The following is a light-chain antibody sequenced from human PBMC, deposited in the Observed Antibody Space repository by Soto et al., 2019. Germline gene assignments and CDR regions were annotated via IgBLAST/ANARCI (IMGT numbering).Light chain of an antibody. J-gene: IGLJ2*01. V-gene: IGLV2-14*01. Sequence: QSALTQPASVSGSPGQSITISCTGTSSDVGAYNYVSWYQQHPGKAPKLMIFEVSDRPSGVSNRFSGSKSGNTASLTISGLQAEDEADYDCSSYTISNTLVFGGGTKLTVL. CDR2: EVS. CDR1: SSDVGAYNY. CDR3: SSYTISNTLV.